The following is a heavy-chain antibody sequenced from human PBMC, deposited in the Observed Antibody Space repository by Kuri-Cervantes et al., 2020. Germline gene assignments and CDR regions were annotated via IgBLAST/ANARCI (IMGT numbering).Heavy chain of an antibody. D-gene: IGHD3-3*01. CDR3: ARGGGFSNFWSTYYEGSNYFDY. CDR2: INHSGST. V-gene: IGHV4-34*01. Sequence: SETLSLTCAVYGGSFSGYYWSWIRQPPGKGLEWIGGINHSGSTNYNPSLKSRVTISVDTSKNQFSLKLSSVTAADTAVYYCARGGGFSNFWSTYYEGSNYFDYWGQGTLVTVSS. J-gene: IGHJ4*02. CDR1: GGSFSGYY.